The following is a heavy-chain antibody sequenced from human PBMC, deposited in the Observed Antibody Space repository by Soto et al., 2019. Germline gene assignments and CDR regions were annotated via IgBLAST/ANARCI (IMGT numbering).Heavy chain of an antibody. J-gene: IGHJ6*02. CDR1: GYTFTSYA. Sequence: SVKVSCKASGYTFTSYAISWVRQAPGQGLEWMGGIIPIFGTANYAQKFQGRVTITADESTSTAYMELSSLRSEDTAVYYCARAADIVATTTAYYYYGMDVWGQGTTVTVS. D-gene: IGHD5-12*01. CDR3: ARAADIVATTTAYYYYGMDV. CDR2: IIPIFGTA. V-gene: IGHV1-69*13.